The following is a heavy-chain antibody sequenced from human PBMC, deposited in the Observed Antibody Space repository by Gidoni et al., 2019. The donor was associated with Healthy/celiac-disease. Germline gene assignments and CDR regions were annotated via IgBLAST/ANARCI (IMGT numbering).Heavy chain of an antibody. CDR2: IYYSGST. V-gene: IGHV4-59*08. D-gene: IGHD3-10*01. Sequence: QVQLQESGPGLVKPSETLSLTCTVSGGSISSYYWSWIRQPPGKGLEWIGYIYYSGSTNYNPSLKSRVTISVDTSKNQFSLKLSSVTAADTAVYYCARHQGGTLWFGELLYYYGMDVWGQGTTVTVSS. CDR3: ARHQGGTLWFGELLYYYGMDV. CDR1: GGSISSYY. J-gene: IGHJ6*02.